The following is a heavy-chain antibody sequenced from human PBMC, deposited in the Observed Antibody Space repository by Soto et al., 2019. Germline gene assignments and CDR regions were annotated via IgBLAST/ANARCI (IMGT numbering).Heavy chain of an antibody. CDR2: IGSRGESYAT. V-gene: IGHV3-73*01. J-gene: IGHJ6*02. CDR1: GFTFGASA. Sequence: GGSLRLSCAASGFTFGASALQWVRQASGKGLEWLGRIGSRGESYATTYDVSVKGRFTISRDDSKKTAYLQMNSLESEDTAVYYCANPPRVVVPAAIPLARYYYGMDVWGQGTTVTVSS. D-gene: IGHD2-2*01. CDR3: ANPPRVVVPAAIPLARYYYGMDV.